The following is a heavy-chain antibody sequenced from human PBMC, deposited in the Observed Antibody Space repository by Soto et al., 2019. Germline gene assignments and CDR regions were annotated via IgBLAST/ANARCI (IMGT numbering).Heavy chain of an antibody. D-gene: IGHD2-2*01. V-gene: IGHV3-30*18. Sequence: QSGGSLRLSCAASGFTFSSYGMHWVRQAPGKGLEWVAVISYDGSNKYYADSVKGRFTISRDNSKNTLYLQMNSLRAEDTAVYYCAKDRGYCSSTSCYFWAPQPPIFDYWGQGTLVTVSS. CDR3: AKDRGYCSSTSCYFWAPQPPIFDY. CDR2: ISYDGSNK. CDR1: GFTFSSYG. J-gene: IGHJ4*02.